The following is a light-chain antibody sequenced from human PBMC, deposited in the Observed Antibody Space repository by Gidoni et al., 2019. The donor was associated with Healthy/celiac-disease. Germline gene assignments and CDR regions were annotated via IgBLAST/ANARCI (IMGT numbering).Light chain of an antibody. V-gene: IGKV3-20*01. CDR1: QSFSSSY. J-gene: IGKJ2*01. CDR3: QQYGSSPYT. Sequence: EIVLTQSPATLPLSPGERATLSCRASQSFSSSYLAWYQQKPGQAPRLLIYGASSRATGIPDRFSGSGSGTDFTLTISRLEPEDFAVYYCQQYGSSPYTFGQGTKLEIK. CDR2: GAS.